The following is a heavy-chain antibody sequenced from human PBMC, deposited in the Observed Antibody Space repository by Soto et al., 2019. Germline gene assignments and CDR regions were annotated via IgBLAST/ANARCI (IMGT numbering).Heavy chain of an antibody. Sequence: SETLSLTCAVYGGSFSGYYWSWIRQPPGKGLEWIGEINHSGSTNYNPSLKSRVTISVDTSKNQFSLKLSSVTAADTAVYYCARVPYYDILTGSRTPVFDYWGQGTLVTVSS. J-gene: IGHJ4*02. CDR1: GGSFSGYY. CDR2: INHSGST. V-gene: IGHV4-34*01. D-gene: IGHD3-9*01. CDR3: ARVPYYDILTGSRTPVFDY.